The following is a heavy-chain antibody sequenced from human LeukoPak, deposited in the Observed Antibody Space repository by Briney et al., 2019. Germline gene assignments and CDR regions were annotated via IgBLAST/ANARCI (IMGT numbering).Heavy chain of an antibody. CDR1: GYTFTSYG. J-gene: IGHJ5*02. V-gene: IGHV1-18*01. Sequence: ASVKVSCKASGYTFTSYGISWVRQAPGQGLEWMGWISAYNGNTNYAQKLQGRVTMTTDTSTSTAYMELRSLRSDDTAVYYCAREVEAPYCSGGSCYQYAGSYNWFDPWGQGTLVTVSS. CDR3: AREVEAPYCSGGSCYQYAGSYNWFDP. CDR2: ISAYNGNT. D-gene: IGHD2-15*01.